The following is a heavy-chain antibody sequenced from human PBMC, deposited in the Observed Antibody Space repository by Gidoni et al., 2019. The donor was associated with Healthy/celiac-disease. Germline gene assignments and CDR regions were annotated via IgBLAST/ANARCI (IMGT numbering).Heavy chain of an antibody. CDR2: IRSKANSYAT. D-gene: IGHD2-2*01. Sequence: EVQLVESGGGLVQPGGSLKLSCAASGFTFSGSAMHWFRQASGKGPEWVGRIRSKANSYATAYAASVKGRFTISRDDSKNTAYLQMNSLKTEDTAVYYCTRLPDIVVVPAAMLAYYYGMDVGGQGTTVTVSS. J-gene: IGHJ6*02. V-gene: IGHV3-73*01. CDR1: GFTFSGSA. CDR3: TRLPDIVVVPAAMLAYYYGMDV.